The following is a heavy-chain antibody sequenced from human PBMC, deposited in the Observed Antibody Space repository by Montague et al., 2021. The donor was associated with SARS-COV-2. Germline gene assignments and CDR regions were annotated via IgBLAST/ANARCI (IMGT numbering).Heavy chain of an antibody. CDR3: AKAHYYDNSGYYF. J-gene: IGHJ4*02. V-gene: IGHV3-23*01. CDR2: ISGSGGTT. CDR1: GFTFSYYA. D-gene: IGHD3-22*01. Sequence: SLRLSCAASGFTFSYYAMSWVRQAPGKGLEWVSTISGSGGTTYYADSVKGRFTISRDNSKNTLYLRMNSLRAEDTAVYYCAKAHYYDNSGYYFWGQGTLVTASS.